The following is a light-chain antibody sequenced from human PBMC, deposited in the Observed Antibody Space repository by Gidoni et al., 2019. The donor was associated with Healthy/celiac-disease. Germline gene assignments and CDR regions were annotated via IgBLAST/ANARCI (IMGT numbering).Light chain of an antibody. V-gene: IGKV1-33*01. Sequence: DIQMTQSPSSLSASVGDRVTITCQASQDISNYLNWYQQKPGKAPKLLIYDASNLETGVPSRLIGSGSGTDFTFTISSLQPEDIATYYCQQYDNLSFGGXTKVEIK. CDR3: QQYDNLS. J-gene: IGKJ4*01. CDR2: DAS. CDR1: QDISNY.